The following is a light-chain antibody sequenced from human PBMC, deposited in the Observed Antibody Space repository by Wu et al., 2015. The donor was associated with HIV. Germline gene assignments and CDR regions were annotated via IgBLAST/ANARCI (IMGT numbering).Light chain of an antibody. CDR3: QQYNSFVT. CDR2: KAS. CDR1: QGISSW. Sequence: DIQMTQSPSTLSASVGDRVTLTCRASQGISSWLAWYQQKPGQPPKLLIYKASTLESGVPSRFSGRGSGTEFTLSISSLQPDDFATYYCQQYNSFVTFGPGTKVDIK. J-gene: IGKJ3*01. V-gene: IGKV1-5*03.